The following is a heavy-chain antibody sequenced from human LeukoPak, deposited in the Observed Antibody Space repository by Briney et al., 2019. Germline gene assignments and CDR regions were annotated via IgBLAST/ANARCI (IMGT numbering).Heavy chain of an antibody. D-gene: IGHD2-8*01. V-gene: IGHV4-34*01. CDR1: GGSFSGYY. CDR3: ARVVSGAFMRG. CDR2: INHSGST. J-gene: IGHJ4*02. Sequence: PSETLSLTCAVYGGSFSGYYWSWIRQPPGKGLEWIGEINHSGSTNYNPSLKSRVTISVGTSKNQFSLKLSSVTAADTAVYYCARVVSGAFMRGWGQGTLVTVSS.